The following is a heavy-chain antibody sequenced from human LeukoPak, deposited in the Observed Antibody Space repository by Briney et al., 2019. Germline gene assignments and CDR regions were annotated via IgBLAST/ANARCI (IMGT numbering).Heavy chain of an antibody. Sequence: GGSLRLSCAASGSAFSRTWIHWVRQAPGKGLEWVSSISSSSSYIYYADSVKGRFTISRDKSKNTLYLQMNSLRAEDTAVYYCAKGIIDHYYDSSGYYYYYGMDVWGQGTTVTVSS. J-gene: IGHJ6*02. CDR3: AKGIIDHYYDSSGYYYYYGMDV. D-gene: IGHD3-22*01. V-gene: IGHV3-21*04. CDR1: GSAFSRTW. CDR2: ISSSSSYI.